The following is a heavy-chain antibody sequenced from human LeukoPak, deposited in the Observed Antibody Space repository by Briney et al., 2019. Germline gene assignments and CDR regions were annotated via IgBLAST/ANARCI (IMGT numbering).Heavy chain of an antibody. CDR2: IHYSGST. CDR1: GGSITDIY. CDR3: ARGGWSLDY. J-gene: IGHJ4*02. V-gene: IGHV4-59*08. D-gene: IGHD3-10*01. Sequence: SGTLSLTCTVSGGSITDIYWSWIRQPPGKGLEWIGYIHYSGSTDYNSSLKSRVAMSVDTSKNQFSLKLSSVTAADTAVYYCARGGWSLDYWGQGTLVTVSS.